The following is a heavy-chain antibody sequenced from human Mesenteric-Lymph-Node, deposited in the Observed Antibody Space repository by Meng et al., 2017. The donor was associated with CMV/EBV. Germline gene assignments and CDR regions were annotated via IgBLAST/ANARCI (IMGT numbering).Heavy chain of an antibody. V-gene: IGHV3-21*01. CDR3: ARDQVAATPWWFDP. J-gene: IGHJ5*02. D-gene: IGHD2-15*01. CDR1: GFTFSSYN. CDR2: ISSSSDQI. Sequence: GESLKISCAASGFTFSSYNMNWVRQAPGKGLEWVSSISSSSDQIKYADSVRGRFTISRDNAKNTLYLQMSSLRPEDTAVYYCARDQVAATPWWFDPWGQGTLVTVSS.